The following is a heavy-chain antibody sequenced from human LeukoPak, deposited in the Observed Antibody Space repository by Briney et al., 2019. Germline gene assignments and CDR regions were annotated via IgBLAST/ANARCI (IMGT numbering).Heavy chain of an antibody. CDR2: IYYSGST. V-gene: IGHV4-39*01. J-gene: IGHJ2*01. CDR3: ARSYGDYADRYFDL. D-gene: IGHD4-17*01. CDR1: GGSISSSSYY. Sequence: PSETLSLTCTVSGGSISSSSYYWGWIRQPPGKGLEWIGSIYYSGSTYYNPSLKSRVTISVDTSKNQFSLKLSSVTAADTAVYYCARSYGDYADRYFDLWGRGTLVTVSS.